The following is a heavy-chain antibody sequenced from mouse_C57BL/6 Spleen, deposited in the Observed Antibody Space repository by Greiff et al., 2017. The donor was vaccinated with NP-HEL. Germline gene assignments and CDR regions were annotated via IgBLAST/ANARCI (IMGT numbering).Heavy chain of an antibody. D-gene: IGHD2-2*01. CDR3: EVEVFYYGSPWFAG. J-gene: IGHJ3*01. CDR2: INPSNGGT. Sequence: QVQLKQPGTELVKPGASVKLSCKASGYTFTSYWMHWVKQRPGQGLEWIGNINPSNGGTNYNEKFKSKATLTVDKSSSTAYMQLSSLTSEDSAVYYGEVEVFYYGSPWFAGWDQGTLVTVSA. V-gene: IGHV1-53*01. CDR1: GYTFTSYW.